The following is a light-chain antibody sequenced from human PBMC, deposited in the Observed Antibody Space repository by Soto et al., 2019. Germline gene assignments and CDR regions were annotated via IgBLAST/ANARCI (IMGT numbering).Light chain of an antibody. Sequence: EIVLTQSPGTLSLSPGERATLSCRASQSVTSTFLAWYQQKPGEATTVLIDDASRRATGVPDRFSGSGSGTDFTLTISRLEPGDFAVYYCQQFGSPPYTFGQGTKLEIK. CDR3: QQFGSPPYT. J-gene: IGKJ2*01. CDR1: QSVTSTF. V-gene: IGKV3-20*01. CDR2: DAS.